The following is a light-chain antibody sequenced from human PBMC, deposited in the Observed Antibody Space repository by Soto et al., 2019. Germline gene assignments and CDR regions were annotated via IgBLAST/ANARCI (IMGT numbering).Light chain of an antibody. CDR3: QQYNNWPPWT. V-gene: IGKV3-15*01. CDR2: DAS. J-gene: IGKJ1*01. Sequence: EIVMTQSPATLSVSPGERATLSCRASQSVSSNLAWYQQKPGQAPRLLIYDASTGATGIPARFSGSGSGTEFTLTISSLQSEDFAVYYCQQYNNWPPWTSGQGTKVDIK. CDR1: QSVSSN.